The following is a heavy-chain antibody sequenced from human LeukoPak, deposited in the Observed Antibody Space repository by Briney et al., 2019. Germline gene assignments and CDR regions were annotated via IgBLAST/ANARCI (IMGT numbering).Heavy chain of an antibody. CDR2: ISSSGNPI. V-gene: IGHV3-48*01. D-gene: IGHD3-10*01. Sequence: GGSLRLSCAASGFTFSSYSMNWVRQAPGKGLEWVSYISSSGNPINYADSVEGRFTISRDNAKNSLYLQMNSLRAEDTAIYYCARGASYGSGSHYYFDYWGQGTLVTVSS. CDR3: ARGASYGSGSHYYFDY. J-gene: IGHJ4*02. CDR1: GFTFSSYS.